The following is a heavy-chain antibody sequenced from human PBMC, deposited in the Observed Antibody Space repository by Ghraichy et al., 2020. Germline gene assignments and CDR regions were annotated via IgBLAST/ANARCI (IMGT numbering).Heavy chain of an antibody. CDR1: GGSISSVGYS. CDR3: ARVVLDGYFDAGPFDY. D-gene: IGHD3-9*01. J-gene: IGHJ4*02. Sequence: SQTLSLTCAVSGGSISSVGYSWSWIRQPPGKGLEWIAYYSGSTYYNPPLQSRVTISVDTSKNRFSLELSSVTAADTAVYFCARVVLDGYFDAGPFDYWGQGILGTVSS. V-gene: IGHV4-30-4*07. CDR2: YYSGST.